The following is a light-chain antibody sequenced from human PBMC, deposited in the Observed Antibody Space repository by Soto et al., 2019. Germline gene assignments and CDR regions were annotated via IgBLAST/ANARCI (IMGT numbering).Light chain of an antibody. CDR1: QSISSW. CDR2: KAS. J-gene: IGKJ4*01. Sequence: DIQMTQSPSTLSASVGDRVTITCRASQSISSWLAWYQQKPGKVPKVLISKASTLESGVPSRFSGSESGTEFTLTINNLQPDDFATYYCQQYNIYPLTFGGGTKVEI. V-gene: IGKV1-5*03. CDR3: QQYNIYPLT.